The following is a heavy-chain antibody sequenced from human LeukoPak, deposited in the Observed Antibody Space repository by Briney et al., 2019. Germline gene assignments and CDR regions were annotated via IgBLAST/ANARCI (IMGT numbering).Heavy chain of an antibody. CDR1: GYSISSGYY. J-gene: IGHJ4*02. CDR2: IYHSGST. V-gene: IGHV4-38-2*02. Sequence: PSETLSLTCTVSGYSISSGYYWGWIRQPPGKGLEWIGSIYHSGSTYYNPSLKSRVTISVDMSKNQFSLKLSSVTAADTAVYYCARDAPVLRYFDWLSPPLSIFDYWGQGTLVTVSS. D-gene: IGHD3-9*01. CDR3: ARDAPVLRYFDWLSPPLSIFDY.